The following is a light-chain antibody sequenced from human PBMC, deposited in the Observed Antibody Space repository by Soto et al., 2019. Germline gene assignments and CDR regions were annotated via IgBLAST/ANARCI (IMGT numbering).Light chain of an antibody. CDR1: QSVGSD. Sequence: EIVLTQSPGTLSLSPGERATLSCRASQSVGSDLAWYRQKPGQAPRLLIYGASVRAAGIPDRFGGSGSGTDFPLTISRLEPEDFAVYYCQRYGNSFTFGPGTKVDI. CDR2: GAS. J-gene: IGKJ3*01. CDR3: QRYGNSFT. V-gene: IGKV3-20*01.